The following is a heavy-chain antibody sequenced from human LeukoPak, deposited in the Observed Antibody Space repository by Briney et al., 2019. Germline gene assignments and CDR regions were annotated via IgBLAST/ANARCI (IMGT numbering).Heavy chain of an antibody. CDR1: GYTFTSYY. Sequence: ASVKVSCKASGYTFTSYYMRWVRQAPGQGLEWMGIINPSGGSTSYAQKFQGRVTMTRDTSTSTVYMELSSLRSEDTAVYYCARVGSSNYAYYYGMDVWGQGTTVTVSS. CDR2: INPSGGST. D-gene: IGHD1-7*01. CDR3: ARVGSSNYAYYYGMDV. J-gene: IGHJ6*02. V-gene: IGHV1-46*01.